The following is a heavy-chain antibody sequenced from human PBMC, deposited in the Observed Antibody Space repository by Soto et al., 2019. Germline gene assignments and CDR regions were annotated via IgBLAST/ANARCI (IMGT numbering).Heavy chain of an antibody. CDR1: SDSISSYY. CDR3: ARGTTCQLRFEY. Sequence: AETLSLTCTVSSDSISSYYWTWIRQPPGKRLEWIGYISYSGSTDYNPSLESRVNISGDTSKNQFSLKVSSVTAADTAVYYCARGTTCQLRFEYWGQGTLVTVSS. V-gene: IGHV4-59*01. CDR2: ISYSGST. D-gene: IGHD2-2*01. J-gene: IGHJ4*02.